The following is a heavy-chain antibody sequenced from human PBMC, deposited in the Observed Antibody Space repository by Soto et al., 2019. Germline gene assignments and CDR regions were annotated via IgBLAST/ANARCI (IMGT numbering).Heavy chain of an antibody. D-gene: IGHD3-3*01. CDR1: GYTFTGYY. CDR3: ARSQYYDFWSGYSEAPFGFLDF. CDR2: INPNSGGT. J-gene: IGHJ3*01. V-gene: IGHV1-2*04. Sequence: GASVKVSCKASGYTFTGYYMHWVRQAPGQGLEWMGWINPNSGGTNYAQKFQGWVTMTRDTSISTAYMELSRLRSDDTAVYYCARSQYYDFWSGYSEAPFGFLDFRAQGTMVTVSS.